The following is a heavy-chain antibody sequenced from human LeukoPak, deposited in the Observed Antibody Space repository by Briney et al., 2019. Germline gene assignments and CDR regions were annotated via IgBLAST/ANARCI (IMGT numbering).Heavy chain of an antibody. V-gene: IGHV3-72*01. CDR1: GFMFSDHY. CDR3: AKEDG. Sequence: PGGSLRLSCVASGFMFSDHYMDWVRQPPGKGLEWVGRIRNRARGYTTEYAASVEGRFTVSRDDSKNSLYLQMNSLRAEDTALYYCAKEDGWGQGTLVTVSS. CDR2: IRNRARGYTT. J-gene: IGHJ4*02.